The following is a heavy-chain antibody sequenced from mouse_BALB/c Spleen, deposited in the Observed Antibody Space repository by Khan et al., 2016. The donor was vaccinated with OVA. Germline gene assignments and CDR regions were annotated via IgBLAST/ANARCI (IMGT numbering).Heavy chain of an antibody. Sequence: VQLQQPGPELVKPGASVKISCKASGYTFTDYNRDWVKQSHGKSLEWIGFIYPNKGGTGYNQQLKPKATLTVDIYSSKAYMELGNLTSADYSDESGARSGYGSLGYWGQGTLVTVSA. V-gene: IGHV1S29*02. J-gene: IGHJ3*02. CDR2: IYPNKGGT. CDR3: ARSGYGSLGY. CDR1: GYTFTDYN. D-gene: IGHD1-1*01.